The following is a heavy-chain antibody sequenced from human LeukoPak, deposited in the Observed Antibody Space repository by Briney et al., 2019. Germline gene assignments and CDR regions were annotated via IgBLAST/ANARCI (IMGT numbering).Heavy chain of an antibody. V-gene: IGHV1-3*01. J-gene: IGHJ4*02. CDR3: AREPGYSSSWYRRNFDY. CDR2: INAGNGNT. Sequence: ASVKVSFKASGYTFTSYAMHWVRQAPGQRLEWMGWINAGNGNTKYSQKFQGRVTITRDTSASTAYMELSSLRSEDTAVYYCAREPGYSSSWYRRNFDYWGQGTLVTVSS. D-gene: IGHD6-13*01. CDR1: GYTFTSYA.